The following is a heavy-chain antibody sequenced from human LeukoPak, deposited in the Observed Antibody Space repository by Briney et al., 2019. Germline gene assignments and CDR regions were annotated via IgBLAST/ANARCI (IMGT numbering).Heavy chain of an antibody. D-gene: IGHD4-23*01. Sequence: SETLLLTCAVYGESFRGYYWSRIRQPPGKVLEWIGEINHSGSTNYNPSIKSRVTRSVDTSKNQFSLKLSSVTAADTAVYYCARGRRMTTVVTPIDYWGQGTLVTVSS. J-gene: IGHJ4*02. CDR2: INHSGST. V-gene: IGHV4-34*01. CDR3: ARGRRMTTVVTPIDY. CDR1: GESFRGYY.